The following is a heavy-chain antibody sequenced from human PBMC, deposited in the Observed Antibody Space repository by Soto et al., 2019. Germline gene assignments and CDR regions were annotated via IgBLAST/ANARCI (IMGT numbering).Heavy chain of an antibody. D-gene: IGHD2-2*01. CDR3: AKDNCISTSCYRLYNWFDP. CDR2: ISYGGSNK. Sequence: QVQLVESGGGVVQPGRSLRLSCAASGFTFSSYGMHWVRQAPGKGLEWVAVISYGGSNKYYADSVKGRFTISRDNSKKTLYLQMINLRAEDTAVYYCAKDNCISTSCYRLYNWFDPWGQGTLVTVSS. J-gene: IGHJ5*02. V-gene: IGHV3-30*18. CDR1: GFTFSSYG.